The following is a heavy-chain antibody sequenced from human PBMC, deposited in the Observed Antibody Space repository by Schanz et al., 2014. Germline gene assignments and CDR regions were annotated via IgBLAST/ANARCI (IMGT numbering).Heavy chain of an antibody. CDR1: GLNFDYYG. CDR2: IGYDGSEK. Sequence: QVHLVESGGGVVQPGGSLRLSCATSGLNFDYYGMNWVRQAPGKGLEWVANIGYDGSEKYYVDSVKGRFTISRDNSKDTLYLQMSGLTPEDTAVYYCARGPIPIQGVPMDFWGQGTLVTVSS. D-gene: IGHD3-10*01. CDR3: ARGPIPIQGVPMDF. J-gene: IGHJ4*02. V-gene: IGHV3-33*01.